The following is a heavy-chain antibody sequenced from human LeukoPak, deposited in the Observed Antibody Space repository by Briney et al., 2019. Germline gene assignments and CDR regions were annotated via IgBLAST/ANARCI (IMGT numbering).Heavy chain of an antibody. J-gene: IGHJ4*02. Sequence: ASVKVSCKASGYTVIDYFIHWVRQAPAQGREGRGRINPNSGVTEYAQHFQRRVTMTSNTSISVSYMELNRLTSDDTAVYYCARDLSSTSNWELDYWGQGTLVTVSS. V-gene: IGHV1-2*06. CDR3: ARDLSSTSNWELDY. CDR2: INPNSGVT. CDR1: GYTVIDYF. D-gene: IGHD7-27*01.